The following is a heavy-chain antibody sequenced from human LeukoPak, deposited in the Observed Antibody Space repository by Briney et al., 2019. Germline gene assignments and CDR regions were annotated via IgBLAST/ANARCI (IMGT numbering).Heavy chain of an antibody. Sequence: GGSLRLSCAASGFTFSSYSMNWVRQAPGKGLEWVSSISSSSSYIYYADSVKGRFTISRDNAKNSLYLQMNSLRAEDTAVYYCARDRNYYYGMDVWGQGTTVTVSS. CDR3: ARDRNYYYGMDV. V-gene: IGHV3-21*01. J-gene: IGHJ6*02. CDR1: GFTFSSYS. CDR2: ISSSSSYI.